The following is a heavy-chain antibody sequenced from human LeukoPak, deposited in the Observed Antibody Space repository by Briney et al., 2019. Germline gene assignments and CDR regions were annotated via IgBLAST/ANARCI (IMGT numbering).Heavy chain of an antibody. CDR1: RFTFSNYA. Sequence: GGSLRLSCAASRFTFSNYAMHWVRQAPGKGLEWVAVISDDGINKYYGDSVKGLFTISRDNSKNTVYLQMNSLRAEDTAVYYCAKDRYSSGWYSAFDYWGQGTLVTVSS. CDR3: AKDRYSSGWYSAFDY. V-gene: IGHV3-30*18. CDR2: ISDDGINK. D-gene: IGHD6-19*01. J-gene: IGHJ4*02.